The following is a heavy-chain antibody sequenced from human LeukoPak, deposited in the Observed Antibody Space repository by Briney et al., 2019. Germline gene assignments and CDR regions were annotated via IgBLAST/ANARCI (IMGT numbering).Heavy chain of an antibody. Sequence: GGSLRVSCAASGFSFRNYGMHWVRQATGKGLEWVSFIWSDGNNRFYADSVKGRFTISRDNSKNMLFLQMDTLRAEDTALYYCAEDPGASVSVIHMDVWGKGCTVIVSS. CDR3: AEDPGASVSVIHMDV. CDR2: IWSDGNNR. V-gene: IGHV3-30*02. J-gene: IGHJ6*03. D-gene: IGHD2-8*02. CDR1: GFSFRNYG.